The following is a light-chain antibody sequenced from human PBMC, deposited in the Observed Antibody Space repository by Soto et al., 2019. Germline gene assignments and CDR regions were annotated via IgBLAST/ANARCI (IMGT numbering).Light chain of an antibody. Sequence: QSALTQPASVSGSPGQSITISCTGTSSDVGSYNLVSWYQQHPGKAPKLMIYEGAKRPSGVSNRFSGSKSGHTASLTISGLQTEDEADYYCCSYVGSSTFVFGTGTKLTVL. CDR3: CSYVGSSTFV. CDR1: SSDVGSYNL. V-gene: IGLV2-23*01. CDR2: EGA. J-gene: IGLJ1*01.